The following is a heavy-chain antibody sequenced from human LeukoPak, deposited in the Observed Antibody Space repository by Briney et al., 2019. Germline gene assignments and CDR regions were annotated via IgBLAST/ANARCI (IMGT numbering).Heavy chain of an antibody. V-gene: IGHV3-7*01. CDR3: ARLIRFLEWLSFDY. D-gene: IGHD3-3*01. CDR1: GFTFSSYW. CDR2: IKQDGSEK. J-gene: IGHJ4*02. Sequence: PGGXLRLSCAASGFTFSSYWMSWVRQAPGKGLEWVANIKQDGSEKYYVDSVKGRFTISRDNAKNSLYLQMNSLRAEDTAVYYCARLIRFLEWLSFDYWGQGTLVTVSS.